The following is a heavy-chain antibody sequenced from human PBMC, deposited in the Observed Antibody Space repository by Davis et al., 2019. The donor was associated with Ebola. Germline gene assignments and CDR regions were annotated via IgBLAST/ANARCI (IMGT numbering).Heavy chain of an antibody. J-gene: IGHJ6*02. D-gene: IGHD2-15*01. CDR3: ARDGRSLTYGMDV. Sequence: PGGSLRLSCAASGFTFSSYAMHWVRQAPGKGLEWVAVISYDGSNKYYADSVKGRFTISRDNAKNSLYLQMNSLRAEDTAVYYCARDGRSLTYGMDVWGQGTTVTVSS. V-gene: IGHV3-30-3*01. CDR1: GFTFSSYA. CDR2: ISYDGSNK.